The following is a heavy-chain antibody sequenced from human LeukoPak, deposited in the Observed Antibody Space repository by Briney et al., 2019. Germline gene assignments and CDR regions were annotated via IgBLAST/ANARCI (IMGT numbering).Heavy chain of an antibody. D-gene: IGHD3-22*01. Sequence: SETLSLTCTVSGGSISSSSYYWGWIRQPPGKGLEWIGSIYYSGSTYYNPSLKSRVTISVDTSKNQFSLKLSSVTAADTAVYYCARVSSYYYDSSGDYFDYWGQGTLVTVSS. CDR1: GGSISSSSYY. CDR2: IYYSGST. CDR3: ARVSSYYYDSSGDYFDY. V-gene: IGHV4-39*07. J-gene: IGHJ4*02.